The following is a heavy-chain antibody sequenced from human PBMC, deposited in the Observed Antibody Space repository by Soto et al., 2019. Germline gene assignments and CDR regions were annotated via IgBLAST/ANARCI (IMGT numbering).Heavy chain of an antibody. J-gene: IGHJ4*02. Sequence: GASVTVSCKASVYTFTDYYLHCVRPAPAQGLEWMGCINPRSGATKYAQKFQGWVTMTRDTSITTAYMELTSLTSDDTAMYYCAIRPPNYGDSTWPGDPFAYWGQGTLVTVSS. V-gene: IGHV1-2*04. CDR1: VYTFTDYY. CDR2: INPRSGAT. CDR3: AIRPPNYGDSTWPGDPFAY. D-gene: IGHD4-17*01.